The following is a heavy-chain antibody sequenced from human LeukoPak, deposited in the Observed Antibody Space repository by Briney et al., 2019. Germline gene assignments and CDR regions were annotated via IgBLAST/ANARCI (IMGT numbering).Heavy chain of an antibody. CDR2: IYYSGST. V-gene: IGHV4-30-4*01. Sequence: SETLSLTCTVSDGSISSGDYYWSWIRQPPGKGLEWIGYIYYSGSTYYNPSLKSRVTISVDTSKNQFSLKLSSVTAADTAVYYCARERDYSMVRGVWYNWFDPWGQGTLVTVSS. J-gene: IGHJ5*02. CDR3: ARERDYSMVRGVWYNWFDP. CDR1: DGSISSGDYY. D-gene: IGHD3-10*01.